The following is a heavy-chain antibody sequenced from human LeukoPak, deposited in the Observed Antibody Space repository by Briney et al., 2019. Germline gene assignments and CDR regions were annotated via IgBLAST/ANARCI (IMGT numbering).Heavy chain of an antibody. Sequence: GGSLRLSCAASGFTFDDYAMHWVRQAPGKGLEWVSGTSWNSGNIGYADSVKGRFTISRDNAKNSLYLQMNSLRAEDTALYYCAKDSDAMVTSVDYWGQGTLVTVSS. J-gene: IGHJ4*02. CDR1: GFTFDDYA. V-gene: IGHV3-9*01. D-gene: IGHD5-18*01. CDR2: TSWNSGNI. CDR3: AKDSDAMVTSVDY.